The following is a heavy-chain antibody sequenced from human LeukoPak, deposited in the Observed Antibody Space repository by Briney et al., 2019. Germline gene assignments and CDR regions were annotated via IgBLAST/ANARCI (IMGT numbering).Heavy chain of an antibody. J-gene: IGHJ6*03. CDR2: IYTSGST. CDR3: ARRSHYYYYYMDV. CDR1: GGSISGYY. Sequence: PSETLSLTCTVSGGSISGYYWSWIRQPPGKGLEWIGYIYTSGSTNYNPSLKSRVTISVDTSKNQFSLKLSSVTAADTAVYYCARRSHYYYYYMDVWGKGTTVTVSS. D-gene: IGHD6-6*01. V-gene: IGHV4-4*09.